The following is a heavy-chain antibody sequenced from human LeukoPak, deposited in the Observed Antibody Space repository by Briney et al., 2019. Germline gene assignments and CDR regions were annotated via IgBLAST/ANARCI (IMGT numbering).Heavy chain of an antibody. CDR1: GYTFTSYY. J-gene: IGHJ6*03. CDR3: ARDLGDSSSWYYYYYYMDV. D-gene: IGHD6-13*01. Sequence: ASVKVSCKASGYTFTSYYMHWVRQAPGQGLEWMGIINPSGGSTSYSQKFQGRVTMTTDTSTSTAYMELRSLRSDDTAVYYCARDLGDSSSWYYYYYYMDVWGKGTTVTIS. CDR2: INPSGGST. V-gene: IGHV1-46*01.